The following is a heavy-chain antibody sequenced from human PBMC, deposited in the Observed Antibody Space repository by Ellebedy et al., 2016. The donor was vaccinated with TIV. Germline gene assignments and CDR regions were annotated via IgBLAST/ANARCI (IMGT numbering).Heavy chain of an antibody. Sequence: SETLSLTCTVSGGSISSYYWSWIRQPPGKGLEWIGYIYYSGSTNYNPSLKSRVTISVDTSKNQFSLKLSSVTAADTAVYYCARLQVHSNYENYYYYGMDVWGQGTTVTVSS. CDR2: IYYSGST. V-gene: IGHV4-59*08. CDR3: ARLQVHSNYENYYYYGMDV. J-gene: IGHJ6*02. CDR1: GGSISSYY. D-gene: IGHD4-11*01.